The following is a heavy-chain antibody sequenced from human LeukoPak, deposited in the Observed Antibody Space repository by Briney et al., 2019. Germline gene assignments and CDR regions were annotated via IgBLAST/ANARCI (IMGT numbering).Heavy chain of an antibody. J-gene: IGHJ5*02. CDR1: GGTFSSYA. V-gene: IGHV1-69*05. D-gene: IGHD6-13*01. Sequence: GASVKVSCKASGGTFSSYAISWVRQAPGQGLEWMGGIIPIFGTANYAQKFQGRVTITTDESTSTAYMELSSLRSEDTTVYYCASWHSSSWLNWFDPWGQGTLVTVSS. CDR2: IIPIFGTA. CDR3: ASWHSSSWLNWFDP.